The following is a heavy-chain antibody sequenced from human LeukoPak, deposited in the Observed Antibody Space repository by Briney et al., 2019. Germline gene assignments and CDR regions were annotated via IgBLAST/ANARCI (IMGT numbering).Heavy chain of an antibody. CDR3: ARIGVPFRSSGPFDY. CDR2: INHSGST. Sequence: SETLSLTCAVYGGSFSGYYWSWIRQPPGKGLEWIGEINHSGSTNYNPSLKSRVTISVDTSKNQFSLKLSSVTAADTAVYYYARIGVPFRSSGPFDYWGQGTLVTVSS. V-gene: IGHV4-34*01. D-gene: IGHD3-22*01. J-gene: IGHJ4*02. CDR1: GGSFSGYY.